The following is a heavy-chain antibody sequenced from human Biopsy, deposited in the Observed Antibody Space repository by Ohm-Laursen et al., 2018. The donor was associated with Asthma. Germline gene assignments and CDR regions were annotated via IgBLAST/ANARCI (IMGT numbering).Heavy chain of an antibody. J-gene: IGHJ4*02. CDR1: RFTYE. V-gene: IGHV3-30-3*01. Sequence: SLRLSCAASRFTYEMHWVRQAPGKGPEWVAVISYDGSSIYYADSVKGRFTISRDNSKNTLSLQMNSLAAEDTAVYYCAREGVAGTHIEDWGQGTLVTVSS. D-gene: IGHD6-19*01. CDR2: ISYDGSSI. CDR3: AREGVAGTHIED.